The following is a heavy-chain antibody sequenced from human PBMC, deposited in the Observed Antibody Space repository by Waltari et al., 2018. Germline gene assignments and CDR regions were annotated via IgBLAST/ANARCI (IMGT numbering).Heavy chain of an antibody. CDR1: GLSFGTYN. V-gene: IGHV3-21*01. CDR2: ISSSSAYK. D-gene: IGHD2-2*01. CDR3: VRENCSVTSCFKHFDY. Sequence: EGQLVESGGGLVKPGGSLRLSCAASGLSFGTYNMNWVRQAPGKGLNWVSYISSSSAYKDYADSVKGRFAISRDNAKNVLFLQMNSLRADDTAVYYCVRENCSVTSCFKHFDYWGRGILVTVSS. J-gene: IGHJ4*02.